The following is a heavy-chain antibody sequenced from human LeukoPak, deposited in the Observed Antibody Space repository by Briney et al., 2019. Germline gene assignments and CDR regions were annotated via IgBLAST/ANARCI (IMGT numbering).Heavy chain of an antibody. CDR1: GGSISSYY. D-gene: IGHD1-26*01. J-gene: IGHJ4*02. CDR3: ASGATSQYYFDY. V-gene: IGHV4-59*01. CDR2: IYYSGST. Sequence: SETLSLTCTVSGGSISSYYWSWFRQPPGKGLEWIGYIYYSGSTNYNPSLKSRVTISVDTSKNQFSLKLSSVTAADKAVYYCASGATSQYYFDYWGQGTLVTVSS.